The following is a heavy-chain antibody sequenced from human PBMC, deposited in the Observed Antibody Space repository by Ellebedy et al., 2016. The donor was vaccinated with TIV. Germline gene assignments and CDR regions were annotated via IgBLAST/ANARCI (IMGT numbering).Heavy chain of an antibody. V-gene: IGHV3-23*01. CDR2: LTTGGVT. CDR1: GFTFSTYA. D-gene: IGHD3-10*01. J-gene: IGHJ4*02. Sequence: PGGSLRLSCVVSGFTFSTYAMRWFRQAPGKGLEWVSALTTGGVTFYADSVKGRFTISRDSSKNTLYLQMKSLRVEDTAIYFCAKDSGRSGWISDYWGQGTLVTVSS. CDR3: AKDSGRSGWISDY.